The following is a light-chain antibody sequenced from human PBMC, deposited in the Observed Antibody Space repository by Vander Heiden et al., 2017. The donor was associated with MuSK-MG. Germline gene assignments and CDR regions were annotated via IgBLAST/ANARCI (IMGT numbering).Light chain of an antibody. CDR2: RAS. CDR3: QQDNSYPRT. J-gene: IGKJ1*01. Sequence: DIQMTQSPSTLSASVGDRATITCRASQSISSWLAWYQQKPGKAPKLLIYRASSLESGVPSRFSGSGSGTEFTLTISSLQPDDFATYYCQQDNSYPRTFGQGTKVEIK. V-gene: IGKV1-5*03. CDR1: QSISSW.